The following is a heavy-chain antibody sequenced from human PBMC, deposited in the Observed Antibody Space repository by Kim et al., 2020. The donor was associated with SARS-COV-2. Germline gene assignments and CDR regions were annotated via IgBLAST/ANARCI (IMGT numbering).Heavy chain of an antibody. D-gene: IGHD6-19*01. CDR3: ARQRYSSGWYRGILDY. V-gene: IGHV4-39*01. Sequence: SLKSRVTISVDTSKNQFSLKLSSVTAADTAVYYCARQRYSSGWYRGILDYWGQGTLVTVSS. J-gene: IGHJ4*02.